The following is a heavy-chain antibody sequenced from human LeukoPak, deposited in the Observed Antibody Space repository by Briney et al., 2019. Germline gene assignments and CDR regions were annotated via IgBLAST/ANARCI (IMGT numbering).Heavy chain of an antibody. Sequence: PSETLSLTCTVSGGSISSSSYYWGWIRQPPGKGLEWIGSIYYSGSTYYNPSLKSRVTISVDTSKNQFSLKLSSVTAADTAVYYCARHPLADYGSGSSGGEQRFDYWGQGTLVTVSS. CDR3: ARHPLADYGSGSSGGEQRFDY. V-gene: IGHV4-39*01. D-gene: IGHD3-10*01. CDR2: IYYSGST. J-gene: IGHJ4*02. CDR1: GGSISSSSYY.